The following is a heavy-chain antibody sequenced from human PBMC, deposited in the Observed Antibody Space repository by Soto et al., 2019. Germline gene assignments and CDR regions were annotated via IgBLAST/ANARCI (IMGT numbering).Heavy chain of an antibody. J-gene: IGHJ4*02. D-gene: IGHD1-26*01. CDR3: AKDLAIVGALDFDY. CDR1: GFTFSSYA. V-gene: IGHV3-23*01. CDR2: ISGSGGSI. Sequence: GGSLRLSCAASGFTFSSYAMSWVRQAPGKGLEWVSAISGSGGSIYYADSVKGRFTISRDNSKNTLYLQMNSLRAEDTAVYYCAKDLAIVGALDFDYWGQGTLVTVSS.